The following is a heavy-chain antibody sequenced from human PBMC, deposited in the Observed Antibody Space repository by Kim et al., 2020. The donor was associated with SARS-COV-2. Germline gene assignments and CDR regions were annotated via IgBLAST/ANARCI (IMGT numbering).Heavy chain of an antibody. D-gene: IGHD2-2*01. Sequence: SETLSLTCTVSGGSISSSSYYWGWIRQPPGKGLEWIGSIYYRGSTYYNPSLKSRVTISVDTSKNQFSLKLSSVTAADTAVYYCARHRASGVVVPAAIRAPFDYWGQGTLVTVSS. CDR1: GGSISSSSYY. CDR3: ARHRASGVVVPAAIRAPFDY. J-gene: IGHJ4*02. V-gene: IGHV4-39*01. CDR2: IYYRGST.